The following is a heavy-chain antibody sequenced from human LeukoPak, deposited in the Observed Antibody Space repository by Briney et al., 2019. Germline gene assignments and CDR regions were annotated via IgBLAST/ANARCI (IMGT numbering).Heavy chain of an antibody. CDR2: INAGNGNT. D-gene: IGHD3-10*01. CDR3: ARELGYYGSGSYLWGFDY. CDR1: GYTFTSYA. V-gene: IGHV1-3*01. Sequence: ASVKVSCKASGYTFTSYAMHWVRQAPGQRLEWMGWINAGNGNTKYSQKFQGRVTITRDTSASTAYMELSSLRSEDTAVYYRARELGYYGSGSYLWGFDYWGQGTLVTVSS. J-gene: IGHJ4*02.